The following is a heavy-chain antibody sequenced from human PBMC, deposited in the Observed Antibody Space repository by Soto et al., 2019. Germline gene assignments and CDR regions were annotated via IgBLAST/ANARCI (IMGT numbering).Heavy chain of an antibody. J-gene: IGHJ5*02. V-gene: IGHV1-69*06. Sequence: SVKVSCKASGGTFSSYAISWVRQAPGQGLEWMGGIIPIFGTANYAQKFQGRVTITADKSTSTAYMELSSLRSEGTAVYYCARRELLNSNWFDPWGQGTLVTVSS. CDR2: IIPIFGTA. D-gene: IGHD1-26*01. CDR1: GGTFSSYA. CDR3: ARRELLNSNWFDP.